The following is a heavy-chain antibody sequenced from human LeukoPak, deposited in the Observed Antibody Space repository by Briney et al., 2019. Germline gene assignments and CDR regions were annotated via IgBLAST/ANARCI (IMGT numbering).Heavy chain of an antibody. CDR3: AKQKPYDYVWGSYRYTEHTPFDY. CDR1: GFTFSSYA. J-gene: IGHJ4*02. D-gene: IGHD3-16*02. CDR2: ISGSGGST. Sequence: GGSLRLSCAASGFTFSSYAMSRVRQAPGKGLEWVSAISGSGGSTYYADSVKGRFTISRDNSKNTLYLQMNSLRAEDTAVYYCAKQKPYDYVWGSYRYTEHTPFDYWGQGTLVTVSS. V-gene: IGHV3-23*01.